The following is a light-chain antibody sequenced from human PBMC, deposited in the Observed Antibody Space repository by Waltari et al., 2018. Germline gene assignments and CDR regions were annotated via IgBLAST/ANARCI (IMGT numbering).Light chain of an antibody. J-gene: IGKJ4*01. CDR1: QSIRNY. CDR3: EQSYNIPT. V-gene: IGKV1-39*01. CDR2: AAS. Sequence: DIQMTQSPSSLSASVVDRVTIACRTSQSIRNYLNWYQQKPGKAPKLLIYAASTLQSGVPSRFSGSGSGTDFTLTISSLQPEDFATYYCEQSYNIPTFGGGTKVEIK.